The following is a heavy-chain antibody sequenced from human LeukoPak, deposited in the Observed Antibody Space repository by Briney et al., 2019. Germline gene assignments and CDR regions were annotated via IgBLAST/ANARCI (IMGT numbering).Heavy chain of an antibody. CDR1: GFTFSSYS. CDR2: ISGSGGST. V-gene: IGHV3-23*01. D-gene: IGHD1-26*01. J-gene: IGHJ4*02. Sequence: GGSLRLSCAASGFTFSSYSMNWVRQAPGKGLEWVSAISGSGGSTYYADSVKGRFTISRDNSKNTLYLQMNSLRAEDTAVYYCAKQVGATIDYWGQGTLVTVSS. CDR3: AKQVGATIDY.